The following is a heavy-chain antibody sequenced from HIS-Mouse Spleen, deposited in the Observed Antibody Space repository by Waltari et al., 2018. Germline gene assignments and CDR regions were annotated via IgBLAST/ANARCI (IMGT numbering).Heavy chain of an antibody. V-gene: IGHV4-31*03. D-gene: IGHD6-6*01. CDR1: GGSISSVGYY. CDR2: IYYSGST. J-gene: IGHJ3*02. Sequence: QVQLQESGPGLVKPSQTLSLTCTVSGGSISSVGYYWSWIRQHPGKGLEWIGYIYYSGSTYYNPSLKSRVTISVDTSKNQFSLKLSSVTAADTAVYYCARDVDSSSSGDAFDIWGQGTMVTVSS. CDR3: ARDVDSSSSGDAFDI.